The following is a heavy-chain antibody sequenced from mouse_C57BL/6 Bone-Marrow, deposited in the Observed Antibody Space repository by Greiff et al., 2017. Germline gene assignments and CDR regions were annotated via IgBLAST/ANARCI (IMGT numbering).Heavy chain of an antibody. CDR3: NHYGSSYYDY. CDR2: IRLKSDNYAT. V-gene: IGHV6-3*01. J-gene: IGHJ2*01. CDR1: GFTFSNYW. D-gene: IGHD1-1*01. Sequence: EVQLQESGGGLVQPGGSMKLSCVASGFTFSNYWMNWVRQSPEKGLEWVAQIRLKSDNYATHYAESVKGRFTISRDDSKSSVYLQMNNLRAEDTGIYYCNHYGSSYYDYWGQGTTLTVSS.